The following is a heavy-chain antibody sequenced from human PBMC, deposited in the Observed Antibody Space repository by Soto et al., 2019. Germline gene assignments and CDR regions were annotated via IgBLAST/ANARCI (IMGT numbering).Heavy chain of an antibody. Sequence: ASVKVSCKASGYSFTAYFMHWVRQAPGQGLEWMGIVHPSGGNTNYAQKFQGRVTIPWDTSTTTVYMELSSLRSDDTAVYYCARAPYSSSSFFFDYWGQGTPVTVSS. J-gene: IGHJ4*02. CDR3: ARAPYSSSSFFFDY. V-gene: IGHV1-46*01. CDR1: GYSFTAYF. CDR2: VHPSGGNT. D-gene: IGHD6-6*01.